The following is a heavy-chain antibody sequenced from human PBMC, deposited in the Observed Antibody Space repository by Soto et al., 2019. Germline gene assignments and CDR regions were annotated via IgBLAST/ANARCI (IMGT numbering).Heavy chain of an antibody. Sequence: EVHLVESGGGLVQPGGSLRLSCAASGFIFSDSWMSWVRQSPGRGLEWVTNINEDGSQQYYVASVKGRFTISRDNARQSVCLQMNSLRVEDTAVYFCVRGRSTENPWGQGTVVTVSS. CDR1: GFIFSDSW. CDR3: VRGRSTENP. CDR2: INEDGSQQ. V-gene: IGHV3-7*03. J-gene: IGHJ5*02.